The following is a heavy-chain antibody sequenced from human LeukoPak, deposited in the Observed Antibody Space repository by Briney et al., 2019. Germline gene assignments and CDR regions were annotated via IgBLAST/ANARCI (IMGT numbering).Heavy chain of an antibody. D-gene: IGHD1-20*01. V-gene: IGHV3-7*01. J-gene: IGHJ3*02. CDR3: ARDEYNWNVDAFDI. CDR1: GLTFSSNW. CDR2: IKEDGSEK. Sequence: GGSLRLTCAASGLTFSSNWMRWVRQAPGKGLEWVANIKEDGSEKYYVDSVKGRFTISRDNAKNSLYLQMNSLRAEDTAVYYCARDEYNWNVDAFDIWGQGTVVTVSS.